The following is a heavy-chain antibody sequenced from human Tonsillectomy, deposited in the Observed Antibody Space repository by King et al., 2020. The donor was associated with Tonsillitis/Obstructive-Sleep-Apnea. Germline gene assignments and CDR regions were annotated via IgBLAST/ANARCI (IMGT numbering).Heavy chain of an antibody. Sequence: VQLVESGGGVVRPGGSLRLSCAASGFTFDDYGMSWVRQAPGKGLEWVSGINWNGGSTGYADSEKGRFTISRDNAKNSLYLQMNSLRAEDTALYYCARGYYDILTGHYYYYYYMDVWGKGTTVTVSS. J-gene: IGHJ6*03. CDR2: INWNGGST. CDR3: ARGYYDILTGHYYYYYYMDV. D-gene: IGHD3-9*01. V-gene: IGHV3-20*04. CDR1: GFTFDDYG.